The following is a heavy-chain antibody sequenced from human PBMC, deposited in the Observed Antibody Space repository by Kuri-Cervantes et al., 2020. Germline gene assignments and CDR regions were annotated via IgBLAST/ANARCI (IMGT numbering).Heavy chain of an antibody. Sequence: GSLRLSCPVSGGSISSYYWSWIRQPPGKGLKWIGYIYYSGSTNYNPSLKSRVTISVDTSKNQFSLKLSSVTAADTAVYYCARSGYYNYWYFDLWGRGTLVTVSS. CDR2: IYYSGST. V-gene: IGHV4-59*01. CDR3: ARSGYYNYWYFDL. J-gene: IGHJ2*01. CDR1: GGSISSYY. D-gene: IGHD3-3*01.